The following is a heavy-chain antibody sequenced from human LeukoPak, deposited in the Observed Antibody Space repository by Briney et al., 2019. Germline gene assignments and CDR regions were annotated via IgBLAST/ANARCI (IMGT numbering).Heavy chain of an antibody. D-gene: IGHD7-27*01. CDR3: ATRKLGNDY. J-gene: IGHJ4*02. CDR2: IYYTET. Sequence: SETLSLTCTVFGGSVSNYYWSWIRQSPGKGLEWIGYIYYTETSYNPSRKSRVTISADTSKNQFSLKLYSVTAADTAVYYCATRKLGNDYWGQGTLVTVSS. V-gene: IGHV4-59*02. CDR1: GGSVSNYY.